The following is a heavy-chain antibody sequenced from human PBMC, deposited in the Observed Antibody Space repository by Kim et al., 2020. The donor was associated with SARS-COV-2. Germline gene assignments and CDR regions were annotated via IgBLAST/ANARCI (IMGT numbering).Heavy chain of an antibody. V-gene: IGHV3-66*01. D-gene: IGHD6-19*01. CDR3: ARDLVTGQWPIDYYYGMDV. CDR2: IYSGGST. J-gene: IGHJ6*02. CDR1: GFTVSSNY. Sequence: GGSLRLSCAASGFTVSSNYMSWVRQAPGKGLEWVSVIYSGGSTYYADSVKGRFTISRDNSKNTLYLQMNSLRAEDTAVYYCARDLVTGQWPIDYYYGMDVWGQGTTVTVSS.